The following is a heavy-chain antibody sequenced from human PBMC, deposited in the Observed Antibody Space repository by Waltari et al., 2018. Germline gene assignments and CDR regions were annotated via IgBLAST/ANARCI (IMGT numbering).Heavy chain of an antibody. CDR3: RLVSPVRGDYYYYGMDV. D-gene: IGHD3-10*01. Sequence: QLQLQESGPGLVKPSETLSLTCTVSGGSISSSSYYWGWIRPPPGKGLEWIGSIYYSWSTYYNPSLKSRVTISVDKSKNQFSLKLSSVTAADTAVYYCRLVSPVRGDYYYYGMDVWGQGTTVTVSS. CDR2: IYYSWST. V-gene: IGHV4-39*01. J-gene: IGHJ6*02. CDR1: GGSISSSSYY.